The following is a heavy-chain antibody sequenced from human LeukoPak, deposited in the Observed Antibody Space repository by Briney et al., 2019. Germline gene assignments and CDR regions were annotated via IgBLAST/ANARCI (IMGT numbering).Heavy chain of an antibody. J-gene: IGHJ4*02. CDR1: GFTLSSYA. Sequence: GGSLRPSCAASGFTLSSYAMHWVRQAPGKGLEWVAVISYDGSNKYYADSVKGRFTISRDNSKNTLYLQMNSLRVEDTAVYYCANNFDYWGQGTLVTVSS. CDR2: ISYDGSNK. V-gene: IGHV3-30-3*01. CDR3: ANNFDY.